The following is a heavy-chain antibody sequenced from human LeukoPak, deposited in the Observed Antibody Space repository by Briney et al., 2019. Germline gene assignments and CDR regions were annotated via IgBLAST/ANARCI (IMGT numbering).Heavy chain of an antibody. D-gene: IGHD3-22*01. J-gene: IGHJ3*02. CDR1: GFTFSSYA. V-gene: IGHV3-64*01. CDR3: AKPQGLRSSSGYYPGNAFDI. Sequence: GGSLRLSCAASGFTFSSYAMHWVRQAPGKGLEYVSAISSNGGSTYYANSVKGRFTISRDNSKNTLYLQMNSLRAEDTAVYYCAKPQGLRSSSGYYPGNAFDIWGQGTMVTVSS. CDR2: ISSNGGST.